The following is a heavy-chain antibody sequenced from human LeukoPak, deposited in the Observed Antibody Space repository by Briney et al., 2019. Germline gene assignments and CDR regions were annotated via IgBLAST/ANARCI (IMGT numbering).Heavy chain of an antibody. CDR2: IYHSGST. Sequence: SETLSLTCTVSGYSISSGYYWGWIRQPPGKGLEWIGSIYHSGSTYYNPSLKSRVTISVDTSKNQFSLKLSSETAADTAVYYCARTFSGYGGYDYWGQGTPVTVSS. V-gene: IGHV4-38-2*02. D-gene: IGHD5-12*01. CDR1: GYSISSGYY. CDR3: ARTFSGYGGYDY. J-gene: IGHJ4*02.